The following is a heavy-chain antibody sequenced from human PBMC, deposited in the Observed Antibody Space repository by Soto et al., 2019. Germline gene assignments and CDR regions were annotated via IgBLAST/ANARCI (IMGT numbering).Heavy chain of an antibody. CDR1: EFAFSSYA. V-gene: IGHV3-30*03. D-gene: IGHD2-15*01. CDR3: ARPIPRWSYHYGMDV. Sequence: PVGSLILSCKSSEFAFSSYAMHWVRQAPGRGLEWVALISFDGTKEYYADSVKGRFIISRDNSKSMVYLQMDSLRPDDTAIYYCARPIPRWSYHYGMDVWGQGTTVTVSS. J-gene: IGHJ6*02. CDR2: ISFDGTKE.